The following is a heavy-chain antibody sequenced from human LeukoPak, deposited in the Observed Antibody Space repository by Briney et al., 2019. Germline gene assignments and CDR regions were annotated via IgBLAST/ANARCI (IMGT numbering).Heavy chain of an antibody. CDR3: ARASGDIVETATMGSY. CDR2: ISSSSSSI. J-gene: IGHJ4*02. Sequence: GGSLRLSCAASGFTFSSYSMNWVRQAPGKGLEWVSSISSSSSSIYYADSAKGRFTISRDNAKNSLYLQMNSLRAEDTAVYYCARASGDIVETATMGSYWGQGTLVTVSS. CDR1: GFTFSSYS. V-gene: IGHV3-21*01. D-gene: IGHD5-18*01.